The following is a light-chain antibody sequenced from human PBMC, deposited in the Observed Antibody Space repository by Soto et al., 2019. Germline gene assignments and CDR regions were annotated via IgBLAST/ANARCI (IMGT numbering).Light chain of an antibody. CDR1: QGISSY. V-gene: IGKV1-8*01. CDR2: AAS. J-gene: IGKJ4*01. Sequence: AIRMTQSPSSLSASTGDRVTITCRASQGISSYLAWYQQKPGKAPELLIYAASTLQSGVPSRFSGSGSGTDFTLTISCLQSEDFASYYCQQTRAYPSTLGGGTKVDIK. CDR3: QQTRAYPST.